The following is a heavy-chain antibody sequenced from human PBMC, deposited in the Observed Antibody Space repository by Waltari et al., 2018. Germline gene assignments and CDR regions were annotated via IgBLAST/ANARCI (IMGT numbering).Heavy chain of an antibody. CDR2: VDSIGTTI. V-gene: IGHV3-48*02. CDR1: GLTFSSSS. D-gene: IGHD6-19*01. J-gene: IGHJ5*02. Sequence: EVQLVESGGGLVQPGGSLRISCAASGLTFSSSSMNWVRQAPGKGLEWVSYVDSIGTTIYYADSVKGRFTISRDKAKNSLYLQMDSLRDEDTAVYYCASRGELVAGWYHWGQGALVTVS. CDR3: ASRGELVAGWYH.